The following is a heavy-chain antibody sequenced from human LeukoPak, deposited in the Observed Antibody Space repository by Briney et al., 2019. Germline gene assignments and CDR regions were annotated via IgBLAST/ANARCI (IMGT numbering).Heavy chain of an antibody. J-gene: IGHJ4*02. V-gene: IGHV3-30*18. Sequence: PGGSLRLSCAASVFTFSTYGMHWVRHARDKGLKCVAVISSDGSDKYYTDSVKGRFTISRDNSKNTLYLQMSSLRDDDTALYYCAKERLGATTPNPDYWGQGTLVTVSS. CDR2: ISSDGSDK. CDR3: AKERLGATTPNPDY. D-gene: IGHD1-26*01. CDR1: VFTFSTYG.